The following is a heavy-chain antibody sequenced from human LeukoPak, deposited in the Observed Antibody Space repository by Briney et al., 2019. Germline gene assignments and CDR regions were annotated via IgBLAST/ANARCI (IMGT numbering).Heavy chain of an antibody. CDR3: ARTSFPKNYYGSYV. Sequence: GGSLRLSCAASGFTFSSYEMNWVRQASGKGLEWVSYISSSGSTIYYADSVKGRFTISRDNAKNSLYLQMNSLRAEDTAVYYCARTSFPKNYYGSYVWGKGTTVTVSS. D-gene: IGHD2-21*01. V-gene: IGHV3-48*03. CDR1: GFTFSSYE. J-gene: IGHJ6*04. CDR2: ISSSGSTI.